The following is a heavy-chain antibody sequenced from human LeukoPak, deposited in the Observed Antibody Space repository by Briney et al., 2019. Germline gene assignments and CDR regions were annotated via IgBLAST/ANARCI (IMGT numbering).Heavy chain of an antibody. Sequence: ASVKVSCKASGYTFTGYYMHWVRQAPGQGLEWMGWINPNSGGRNYAQKFQGRVTMTRDTSISTAYMELSRLRSDDTAVYYCARVAYYDILAKPYGMDVWGQGTTVTVSS. CDR1: GYTFTGYY. D-gene: IGHD3-9*01. CDR3: ARVAYYDILAKPYGMDV. V-gene: IGHV1-2*02. CDR2: INPNSGGR. J-gene: IGHJ6*02.